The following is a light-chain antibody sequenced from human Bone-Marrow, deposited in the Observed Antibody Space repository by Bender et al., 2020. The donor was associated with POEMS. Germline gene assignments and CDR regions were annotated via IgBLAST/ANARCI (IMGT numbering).Light chain of an antibody. V-gene: IGLV3-21*02. Sequence: SYVLTQSPSVSVAPGQTARITCGGDNLGSKRVQWYQQRPGQAPVLVVYHDFDRPSGMPERFSASSSGNTATLTITGVEGGDEADYYCQDWDRSPDHSGVFGAGTKVSVL. CDR2: HDF. J-gene: IGLJ1*01. CDR1: NLGSKR. CDR3: QDWDRSPDHSGV.